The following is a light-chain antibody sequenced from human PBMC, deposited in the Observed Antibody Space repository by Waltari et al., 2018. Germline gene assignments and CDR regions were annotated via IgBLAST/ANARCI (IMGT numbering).Light chain of an antibody. CDR2: DAS. CDR1: QSVSRS. CDR3: QKYVSLPAT. Sequence: EIVLTQSPGTLSWSPGDRATLSCRASQSVSRSLAWYQQKHGQAPRLLIYDASTRATGIPDRFSGSGSGTDFSLTISRLEPEDFAVYYCQKYVSLPATFGQGTKVEIK. J-gene: IGKJ1*01. V-gene: IGKV3-20*01.